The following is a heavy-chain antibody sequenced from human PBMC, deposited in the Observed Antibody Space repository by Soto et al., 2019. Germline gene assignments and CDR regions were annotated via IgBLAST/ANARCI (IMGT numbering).Heavy chain of an antibody. V-gene: IGHV3-30*18. CDR1: GLTFSTYG. D-gene: IGHD4-17*01. J-gene: IGHJ4*02. CDR3: AKDSLGGMGTVMMPGPD. CDR2: ISYDVRKT. Sequence: GGSLRLSCAVSGLTFSTYGMHWVRQAPGEGLEWVAVISYDVRKTHYADSVRGRFTISRDNSKSTLYLQMNDLRADDTALYYCAKDSLGGMGTVMMPGPDWGQGTLVTVSS.